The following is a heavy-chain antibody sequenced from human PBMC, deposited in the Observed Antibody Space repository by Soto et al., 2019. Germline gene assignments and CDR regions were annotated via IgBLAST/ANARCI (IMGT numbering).Heavy chain of an antibody. J-gene: IGHJ4*02. D-gene: IGHD2-8*01. CDR2: ILPIFGTP. CDR1: GGTFSNSA. V-gene: IGHV1-69*13. Sequence: SVKVSCKASGGTFSNSAIIWVRQAPGQGLEWMGGILPIFGTPNYAQKFQGRLTISADEFSSTAYMELNILGSEDTAVYYCATPAEAMETAILNGLAHLGQRSLVAGCS. CDR3: ATPAEAMETAILNGLAH.